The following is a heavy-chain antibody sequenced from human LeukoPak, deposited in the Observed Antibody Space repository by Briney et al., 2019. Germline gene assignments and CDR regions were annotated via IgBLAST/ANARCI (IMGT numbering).Heavy chain of an antibody. J-gene: IGHJ4*02. D-gene: IGHD3-22*01. CDR1: GYTFTGYY. Sequence: ASVKVSCKASGYTFTGYYMHWVRQAPGQGLEWMGWIHPNSGSTKYAQRFQGRVTVTRDTSISTVYMELSRLRSDDTAVYYCARWGKYYYDSSGYYYWGQGTLVSVSS. CDR2: IHPNSGST. V-gene: IGHV1-2*02. CDR3: ARWGKYYYDSSGYYY.